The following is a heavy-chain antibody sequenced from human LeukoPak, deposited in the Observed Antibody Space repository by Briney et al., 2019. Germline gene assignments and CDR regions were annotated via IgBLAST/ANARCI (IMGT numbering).Heavy chain of an antibody. CDR2: IYTSGST. V-gene: IGHV4-61*02. J-gene: IGHJ4*02. CDR1: GGSISSGSYY. Sequence: SETLSLTCTVSGGSISSGSYYWSWIRQPAGKGLEWIMRIYTSGSTNYNPSLKSRVTISVDTSKNQFSLKLSSVTAADTAVYYCARVGGYSYGPYFDYWGQGTLVTVSS. CDR3: ARVGGYSYGPYFDY. D-gene: IGHD5-18*01.